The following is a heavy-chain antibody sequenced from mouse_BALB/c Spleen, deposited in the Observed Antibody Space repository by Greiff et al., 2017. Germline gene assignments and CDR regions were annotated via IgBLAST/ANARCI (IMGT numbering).Heavy chain of an antibody. CDR2: ISSGGSYT. CDR1: GFTFSSYG. J-gene: IGHJ2*01. Sequence: EVKLVESGGDLVKPGGSLKLSCAASGFTFSSYGMSWVRQTPDKRLEWVATISSGGSYTYYPDSVKGRFTISRDNAKNTLYLQMSSLKSEDTAMYYCARHDGSLYYFDYWGQGTTLTVSS. V-gene: IGHV5-6*01. D-gene: IGHD1-1*01. CDR3: ARHDGSLYYFDY.